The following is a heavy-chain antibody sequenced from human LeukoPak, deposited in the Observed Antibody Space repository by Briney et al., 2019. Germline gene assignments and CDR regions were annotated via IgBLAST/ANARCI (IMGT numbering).Heavy chain of an antibody. Sequence: GGSLRLSCAASGFTFSSYAMHWVRQAPGKGLEWVAVISYDGFNKYYADSVKGRFSISRDNAKNSLYLQMNSLRVEDTAMYYCVREPTIYDFWSGSRTWGQGTLVTVSS. CDR3: VREPTIYDFWSGSRT. J-gene: IGHJ5*02. V-gene: IGHV3-30-3*01. CDR2: ISYDGFNK. D-gene: IGHD3-3*01. CDR1: GFTFSSYA.